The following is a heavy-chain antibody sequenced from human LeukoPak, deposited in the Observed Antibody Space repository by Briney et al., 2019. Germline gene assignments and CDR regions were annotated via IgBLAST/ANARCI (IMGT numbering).Heavy chain of an antibody. J-gene: IGHJ3*01. CDR2: IKPDGSEK. Sequence: GGYLRLYCAASGFTFSNYWMSWVRQAPGKGLEWVANIKPDGSEKYCVDSVKGRFSISRDNVRNVLYLQMNNLRAGDTALYYCARGDFWSGDYTDAFDVWGQGTMVTVSA. V-gene: IGHV3-7*04. D-gene: IGHD3-3*01. CDR3: ARGDFWSGDYTDAFDV. CDR1: GFTFSNYW.